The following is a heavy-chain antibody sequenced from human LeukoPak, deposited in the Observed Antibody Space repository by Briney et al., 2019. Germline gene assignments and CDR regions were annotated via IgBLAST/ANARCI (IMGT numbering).Heavy chain of an antibody. CDR3: AKGESIFEY. J-gene: IGHJ4*02. Sequence: GGSLRLSCAASGFSFSSYAMSWVRQAPGKGLEWVSAITDSGTSTYYADSVKGRFTISRENSKSTLYLQMNSLRAEDTAVYYCAKGESIFEYWGQGTLVTVSS. D-gene: IGHD3-10*01. V-gene: IGHV3-23*01. CDR2: ITDSGTST. CDR1: GFSFSSYA.